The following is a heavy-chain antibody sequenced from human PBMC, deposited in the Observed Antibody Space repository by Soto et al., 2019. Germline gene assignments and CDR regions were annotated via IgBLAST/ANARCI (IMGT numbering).Heavy chain of an antibody. CDR1: GYSFTDYY. V-gene: IGHV1-2*02. Sequence: QVQRVQSGAEVKKPGASVKVSCKASGYSFTDYYLHWVRQAPGQGLEYLGWINPKSGGTSYPQKFQGRVTMTRATSINTAYMELSRLRSDDTALYFCARDVAGDDYFDSWGQGTLVTVSS. CDR3: ARDVAGDDYFDS. J-gene: IGHJ4*02. D-gene: IGHD6-19*01. CDR2: INPKSGGT.